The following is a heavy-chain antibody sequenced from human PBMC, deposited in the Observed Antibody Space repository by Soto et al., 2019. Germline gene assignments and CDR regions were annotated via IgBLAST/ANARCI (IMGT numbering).Heavy chain of an antibody. J-gene: IGHJ4*02. V-gene: IGHV3-11*01. CDR2: ISGSGDTI. CDR1: GFIFSDSY. Sequence: QVQLVESGGGLVKPGGSLRLSCAASGFIFSDSYMTWIRQAPGKGLEWVSYISGSGDTIYYADSVKDRFTVSRDNAKNSVYLQMNGLRDEDTAVYYCARDPYYYASENWGQGSLVTVSS. CDR3: ARDPYYYASEN. D-gene: IGHD3-10*01.